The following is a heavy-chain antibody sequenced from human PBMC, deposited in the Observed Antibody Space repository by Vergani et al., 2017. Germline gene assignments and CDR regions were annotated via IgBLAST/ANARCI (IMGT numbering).Heavy chain of an antibody. CDR3: ARGTPLGMFDS. D-gene: IGHD4-23*01. CDR1: GASINSGSYY. CDR2: VYPGGST. V-gene: IGHV4-61*02. J-gene: IGHJ4*02. Sequence: QVQLQESGPGRVKPSHTLSLTCSVSGASINSGSYYWSWVRQPAGKELEWIGHVYPGGSTEYNPSLESRVTVSVDSSKNQFSLRLRSLTAADTAVYFCARGTPLGMFDSWGRGILVSVSS.